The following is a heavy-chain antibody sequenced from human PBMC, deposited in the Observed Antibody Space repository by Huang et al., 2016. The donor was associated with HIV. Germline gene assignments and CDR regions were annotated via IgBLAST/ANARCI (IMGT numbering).Heavy chain of an antibody. CDR2: ISWNSANI. D-gene: IGHD1-26*01. J-gene: IGHJ4*02. Sequence: EVQLVESGGNLIQTGGSLRLACAASGFRFDNSAMYWVRQAPGKGLEWVCSISWNSANIAYGDSVKGRFTISRDNARNSLYLQMNSLRPDDTALYYCVKGDIVGTANFFDYWGQGTQVSVSS. CDR3: VKGDIVGTANFFDY. V-gene: IGHV3-9*01. CDR1: GFRFDNSA.